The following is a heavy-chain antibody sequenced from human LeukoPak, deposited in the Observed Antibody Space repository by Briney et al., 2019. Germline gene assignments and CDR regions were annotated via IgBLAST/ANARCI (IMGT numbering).Heavy chain of an antibody. CDR3: AIYGDYGPYDYFDY. V-gene: IGHV4-34*01. Sequence: SETLSLTCAVYGGSFSGYYWSWIRQPPGKGLEWIGEINHSGSTNYNPSLKSRVTISVDTSKNQFSLKLSSVTAADTAVYYCAIYGDYGPYDYFDYWGQGTLVTVSS. CDR2: INHSGST. CDR1: GGSFSGYY. J-gene: IGHJ4*02. D-gene: IGHD4-17*01.